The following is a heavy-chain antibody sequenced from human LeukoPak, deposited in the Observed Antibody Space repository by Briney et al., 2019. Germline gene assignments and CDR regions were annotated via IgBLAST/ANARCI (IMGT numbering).Heavy chain of an antibody. CDR3: ARRRWLDTIFGVVIAPYFDY. CDR2: INHSGST. Sequence: SETLSLTCAVYGGSFSGYYWSWIRQPPGKGLEWIGEINHSGSTNYNPSLKSRVTISVDTSKNQFSLKLSSVTAADTAVYYCARRRWLDTIFGVVIAPYFDYWGQGTLVTVSS. D-gene: IGHD3-3*01. V-gene: IGHV4-34*01. J-gene: IGHJ4*02. CDR1: GGSFSGYY.